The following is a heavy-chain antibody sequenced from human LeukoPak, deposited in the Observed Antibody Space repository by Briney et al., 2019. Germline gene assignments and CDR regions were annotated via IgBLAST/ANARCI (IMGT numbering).Heavy chain of an antibody. J-gene: IGHJ6*03. CDR3: ARDLGGSGYYYYMDV. V-gene: IGHV4-59*01. CDR2: IHYSGST. CDR1: GGSISGYY. Sequence: SETLSLTCSVSGGSISGYYWSWIRQPPGKGLEWIGYIHYSGSTNYNPSLKSRVTISVDTSKNQFSLKLSSVTAADTAVYFCARDLGGSGYYYYMDVWGKGTTVTISS. D-gene: IGHD3-10*01.